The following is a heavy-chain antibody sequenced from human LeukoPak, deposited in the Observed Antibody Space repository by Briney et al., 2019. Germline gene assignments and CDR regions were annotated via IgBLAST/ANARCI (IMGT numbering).Heavy chain of an antibody. CDR2: IGSRGRTI. CDR1: GFTFGDYV. Sequence: GGSLRLSCTTSGFTFGDYVLIWVRQAPGRGLEWLGFIGSRGRTIEYAASVKGRITISRDDSRSIAYLQMNSLRTEDTAVFYCTSLDGRGQETLVTVSS. J-gene: IGHJ4*02. V-gene: IGHV3-49*04. CDR3: TSLDG.